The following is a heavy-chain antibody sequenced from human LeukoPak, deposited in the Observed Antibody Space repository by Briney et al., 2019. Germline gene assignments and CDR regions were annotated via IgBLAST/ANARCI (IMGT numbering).Heavy chain of an antibody. J-gene: IGHJ4*02. Sequence: GGSLRLSCAASGFTFSSYGMSWVRQAPGKGLEWVSAISGSGGSTYYADSVKGRFTISRDNSKNTLYLQMNSLRAEDTAVYYCAKSLLGTYYYDSSGYYPPYYFDYWGQGTLVTVSS. D-gene: IGHD3-22*01. V-gene: IGHV3-23*01. CDR1: GFTFSSYG. CDR3: AKSLLGTYYYDSSGYYPPYYFDY. CDR2: ISGSGGST.